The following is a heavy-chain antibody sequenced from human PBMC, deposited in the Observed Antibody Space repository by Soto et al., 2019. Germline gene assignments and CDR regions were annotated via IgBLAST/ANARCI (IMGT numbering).Heavy chain of an antibody. CDR3: AREVVQADERGGWFDP. J-gene: IGHJ5*02. Sequence: QVQLQQWGAGLLKPSETLSLTCAVYGGSFSGYYWSWIRQPPGKGLEWIGEINHSGSTNYNPSLRGRVTVSVDTSKYQFTLTLSSVTAADSAVYYDAREVVQADERGGWFDPWCQGALVTVST. V-gene: IGHV4-34*01. CDR2: INHSGST. D-gene: IGHD2-2*01. CDR1: GGSFSGYY.